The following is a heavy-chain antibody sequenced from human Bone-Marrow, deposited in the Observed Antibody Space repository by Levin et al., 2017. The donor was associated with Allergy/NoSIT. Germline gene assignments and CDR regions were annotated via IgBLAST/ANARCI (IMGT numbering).Heavy chain of an antibody. D-gene: IGHD4-17*01. CDR3: AREAYGDSYIDY. Sequence: GESLKISCAASGFTVSSNYMSWVRQAPGKGLEWVSVIYSGGSTYYADSVKGRFTISRDNSKNTLYLQMNSLRAEDTAVYYCAREAYGDSYIDYWGQGTLVTVSS. J-gene: IGHJ4*02. CDR1: GFTVSSNY. CDR2: IYSGGST. V-gene: IGHV3-53*01.